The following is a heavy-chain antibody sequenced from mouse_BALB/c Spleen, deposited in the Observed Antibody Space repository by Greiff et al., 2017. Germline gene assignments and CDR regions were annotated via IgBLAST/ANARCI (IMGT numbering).Heavy chain of an antibody. D-gene: IGHD2-14*01. V-gene: IGHV5-6-5*01. J-gene: IGHJ4*01. Sequence: SVKGRFTISRDNARNILYLQMSSLRSEDTAMYYCARVRPYYAMDYWGQGTSVTVSS. CDR3: ARVRPYYAMDY.